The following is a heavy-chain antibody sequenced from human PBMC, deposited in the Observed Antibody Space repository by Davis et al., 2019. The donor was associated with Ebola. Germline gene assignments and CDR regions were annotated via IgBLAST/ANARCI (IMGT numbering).Heavy chain of an antibody. CDR3: ATAGEVSGWGEFVDY. CDR2: IKQDGSDK. J-gene: IGHJ4*02. V-gene: IGHV3-7*01. CDR1: GFTFNSYW. D-gene: IGHD6-19*01. Sequence: GESLKISCAGSGFTFNSYWMSWVRQAPGKGLEWVANIKQDGSDKYYVDSVKGRFTISRDNAKNSLYLQMNSLRVEDTAVYYCATAGEVSGWGEFVDYWGQGVLVTVSS.